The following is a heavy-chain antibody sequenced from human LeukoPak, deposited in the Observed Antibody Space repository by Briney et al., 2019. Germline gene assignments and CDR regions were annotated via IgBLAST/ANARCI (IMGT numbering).Heavy chain of an antibody. CDR3: ARLRGYSYGDFDY. Sequence: PSETLSLTCTVSGGSISSGSYYWSWIRQPAGKGLEWIGRIYTSGGTNYNPSLKSRVTISVDTSKNQFSLNLSSVTAADTAVYYCARLRGYSYGDFDYWGQGTLVTVSS. D-gene: IGHD5-18*01. CDR2: IYTSGGT. CDR1: GGSISSGSYY. J-gene: IGHJ4*02. V-gene: IGHV4-61*02.